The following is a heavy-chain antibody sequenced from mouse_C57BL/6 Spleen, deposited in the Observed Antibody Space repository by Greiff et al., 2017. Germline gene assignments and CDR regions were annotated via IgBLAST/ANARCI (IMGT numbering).Heavy chain of an antibody. J-gene: IGHJ1*03. D-gene: IGHD1-2*01. V-gene: IGHV1-55*01. CDR3: ARALRWYFDV. CDR1: GYTFTSYW. CDR2: IYPGSGST. Sequence: VQLQQPGAELVKPGASVKMSCKASGYTFTSYWITWVKQRPGQGLEWIGDIYPGSGSTNYNEKFKSKATLTGDTSSSTAYMQLSSLTSEDSAVYYCARALRWYFDVWGTGTTVTVSS.